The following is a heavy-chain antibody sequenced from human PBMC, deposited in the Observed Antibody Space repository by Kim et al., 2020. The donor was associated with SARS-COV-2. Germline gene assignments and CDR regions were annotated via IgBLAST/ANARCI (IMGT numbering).Heavy chain of an antibody. Sequence: GESLKISCKGSGYNFADYWIGWVRQMPGKGLEWMGIIYPDDSNTKYSPSFQGQVTISADKSITTAYLQWRSLKASDTAIYYCSTGSYFKSFDIWGQGTMVTVSS. D-gene: IGHD3-10*01. CDR1: GYNFADYW. V-gene: IGHV5-51*01. CDR2: IYPDDSNT. J-gene: IGHJ3*02. CDR3: STGSYFKSFDI.